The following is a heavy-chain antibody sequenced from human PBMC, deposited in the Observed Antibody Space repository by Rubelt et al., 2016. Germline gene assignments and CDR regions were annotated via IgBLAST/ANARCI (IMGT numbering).Heavy chain of an antibody. V-gene: IGHV4-61*07. J-gene: IGHJ4*02. CDR2: IYYSGST. CDR3: ARHVDTAMVVGY. D-gene: IGHD5-18*01. Sequence: GKGLEWIGYIYYSGSTNYNPSLKSRVTISVDTSKNQFSLKPTSVTAADTAVYYCARHVDTAMVVGYWGQGTLVTVSS.